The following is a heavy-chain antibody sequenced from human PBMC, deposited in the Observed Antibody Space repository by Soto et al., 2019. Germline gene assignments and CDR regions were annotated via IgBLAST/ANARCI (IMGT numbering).Heavy chain of an antibody. CDR1: GGSISSYY. V-gene: IGHV4-59*01. D-gene: IGHD6-19*01. CDR3: ARVRWTVAGPGHFDY. J-gene: IGHJ4*02. CDR2: IYYSGST. Sequence: QVQLQESGPGLVKPSETLSLTCTVSGGSISSYYWSWIRQPPGKGLEWIGYIYYSGSTNYNPSLKRRVTISVDTSKNQFSLELSSVTAADTAVYYCARVRWTVAGPGHFDYWGQGTLVTVSS.